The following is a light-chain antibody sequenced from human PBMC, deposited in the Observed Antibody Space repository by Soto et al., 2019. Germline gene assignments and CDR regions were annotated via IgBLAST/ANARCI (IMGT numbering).Light chain of an antibody. CDR3: CSYAGSSFYV. CDR1: SSDVGSYNL. Sequence: QSVLTQPASVSGSPGQSITISCTGTSSDVGSYNLVSWYQQHPGKAPKLMIYEGSKRPSGVSNRFSGSKSGKTASLTISGLQAEDEADYYCCSYAGSSFYVFGTGT. V-gene: IGLV2-23*01. J-gene: IGLJ1*01. CDR2: EGS.